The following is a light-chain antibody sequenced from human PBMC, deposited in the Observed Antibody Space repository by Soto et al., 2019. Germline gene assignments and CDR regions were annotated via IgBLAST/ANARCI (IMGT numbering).Light chain of an antibody. Sequence: QSVLTQSSSASASLGSSVKLTCTLSSGHSSYIIAWHQQQPGKAPRYLMKLEGRGSYNKGSGVPDRFSGSSSGADRYLTISNLQFEDEADYFCETWGSNYRVFGGGTKVTVL. J-gene: IGLJ2*01. CDR1: SGHSSYI. V-gene: IGLV4-60*02. CDR3: ETWGSNYRV. CDR2: LEGRGSY.